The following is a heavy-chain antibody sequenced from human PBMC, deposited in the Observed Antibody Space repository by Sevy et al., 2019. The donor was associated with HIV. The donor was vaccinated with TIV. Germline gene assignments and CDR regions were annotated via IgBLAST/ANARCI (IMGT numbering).Heavy chain of an antibody. Sequence: SETLSLTCTVSGGSISSYYWSWIRQPAGKGLEWIGRIYTSGSTNYNPSLKSRVTMSVDTSKNQFSLKLSSVTAEDTAVYYCAKVLARGVAVAGTAWGMDVWGQGTTVTVSS. V-gene: IGHV4-4*07. D-gene: IGHD6-19*01. J-gene: IGHJ6*02. CDR2: IYTSGST. CDR3: AKVLARGVAVAGTAWGMDV. CDR1: GGSISSYY.